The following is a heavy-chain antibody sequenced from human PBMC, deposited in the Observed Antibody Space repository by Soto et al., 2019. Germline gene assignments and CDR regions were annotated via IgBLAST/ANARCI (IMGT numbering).Heavy chain of an antibody. CDR3: ARGCIVGATTPYLFDY. J-gene: IGHJ4*02. Sequence: PSETLSLTCTVSGGSVSSGNYYWSWIRQPPGKRLEWIGYIYYTGSTNYNPSLKSRVTISVDTSKNQFSLKLSSVTAADTAVYYCARGCIVGATTPYLFDYWGQGTLVTVSS. CDR2: IYYTGST. D-gene: IGHD1-26*01. V-gene: IGHV4-61*01. CDR1: GGSVSSGNYY.